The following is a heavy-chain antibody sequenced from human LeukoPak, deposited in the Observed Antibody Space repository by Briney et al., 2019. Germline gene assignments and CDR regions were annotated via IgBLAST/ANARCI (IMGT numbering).Heavy chain of an antibody. CDR3: ARASSVSLASAFDI. D-gene: IGHD1-26*01. J-gene: IGHJ3*02. V-gene: IGHV1-3*03. CDR1: GYTFTSHA. Sequence: ASVKVSCKASGYTFTSHAMHWVRQATGQSLEWMGWIDAGNGNTKYSQEFQGRVTITRDTSASTAYMELSSLSSEDMAVYYCARASSVSLASAFDIWGQGTMVTVSS. CDR2: IDAGNGNT.